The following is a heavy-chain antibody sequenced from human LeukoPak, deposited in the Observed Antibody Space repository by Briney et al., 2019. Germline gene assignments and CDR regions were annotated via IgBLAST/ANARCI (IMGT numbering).Heavy chain of an antibody. D-gene: IGHD1-26*01. CDR3: ARGKSGSYYQNGFDY. CDR2: MNPNSGNT. CDR1: XXTFTSYD. Sequence: ASXKXXXKASXXTFTSYDINXVRQATGQGLEWXGWMNPNSGNTGYAQKFQGRVTITRNTSISTAYMELSSLRSEDTAVYYCARGKSGSYYQNGFDYWGQGTLVTVSS. J-gene: IGHJ4*02. V-gene: IGHV1-8*03.